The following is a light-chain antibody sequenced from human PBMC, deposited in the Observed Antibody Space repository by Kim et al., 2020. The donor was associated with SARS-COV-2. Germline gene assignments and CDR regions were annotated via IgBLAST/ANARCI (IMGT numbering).Light chain of an antibody. CDR2: AAS. CDR3: QQSYSTPMYT. J-gene: IGKJ2*01. V-gene: IGKV1-39*01. Sequence: DIQMTQSPSSLSASVGDRVTITCRASQSISSYLNWYQQKPGKAPKLLIYAASSLQSGVPSRFSGSGSGTDFTLTISSLQPEDFATYYCQQSYSTPMYTFGQGTKRRSN. CDR1: QSISSY.